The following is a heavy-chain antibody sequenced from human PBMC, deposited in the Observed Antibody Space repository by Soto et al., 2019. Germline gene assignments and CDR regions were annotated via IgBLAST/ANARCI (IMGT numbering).Heavy chain of an antibody. CDR2: TYYRSQWFN. Sequence: PSQTLSLTCAISGDSVSSNIVTWDWIRQSPSRGLEWLGRTYYRSQWFNDYAASVKSRMTINADTSKNQFSLQLNYVTPEDTAVYYCARLIGTSWFVGWGQGTPVTVSS. V-gene: IGHV6-1*01. CDR3: ARLIGTSWFVG. J-gene: IGHJ4*02. D-gene: IGHD6-13*01. CDR1: GDSVSSNIVT.